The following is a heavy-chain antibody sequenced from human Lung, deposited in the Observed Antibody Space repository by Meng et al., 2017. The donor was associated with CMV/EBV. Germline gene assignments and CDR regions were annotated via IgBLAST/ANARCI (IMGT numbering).Heavy chain of an antibody. CDR1: GDIVSSNSAA. J-gene: IGHJ4*02. D-gene: IGHD4-23*01. V-gene: IGHV6-1*01. Sequence: QGHLPQSGPGPVKPSQTLSLTCAISGDIVSSNSAAWHWIRQSPSRGLEWLGRTYYRSKWYHEYAVSVKSRITISPDTPKNQFSLQLNSMTPEDTAVYYCARGINGGCGDWGQGTLVTVSS. CDR2: TYYRSKWYH. CDR3: ARGINGGCGD.